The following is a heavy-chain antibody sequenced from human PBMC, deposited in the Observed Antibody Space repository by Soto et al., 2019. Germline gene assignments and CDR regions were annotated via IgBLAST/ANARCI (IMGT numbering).Heavy chain of an antibody. CDR2: IYYSGST. V-gene: IGHV4-31*03. J-gene: IGHJ4*02. D-gene: IGHD5-12*01. CDR3: ARVTTVATIHVDY. Sequence: QVQLQESGPGLVKPSQTLSLTCTVSGGSISSGGYYWSWIRQHPGKGLEWIGYIYYSGSTYYNPSLKRRVXXSXDMXKNQFSLKLSSVTAADTAVYYCARVTTVATIHVDYWGQGTLVTVSS. CDR1: GGSISSGGYY.